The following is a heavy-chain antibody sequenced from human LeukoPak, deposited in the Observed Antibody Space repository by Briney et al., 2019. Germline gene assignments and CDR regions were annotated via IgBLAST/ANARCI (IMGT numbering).Heavy chain of an antibody. CDR1: GFTFSSYW. CDR2: INSDGSST. D-gene: IGHD5-24*01. J-gene: IGHJ4*02. CDR3: ARGVEGNYYFDY. Sequence: PGGSLRLSCAASGFTFSSYWMHWVRQAPGKGLVWVSRINSDGSSTTYAESVKGRFTISRDNAKNTLYLQMNSLRAEDTAVYYCARGVEGNYYFDYWGQGTQVTVSS. V-gene: IGHV3-74*01.